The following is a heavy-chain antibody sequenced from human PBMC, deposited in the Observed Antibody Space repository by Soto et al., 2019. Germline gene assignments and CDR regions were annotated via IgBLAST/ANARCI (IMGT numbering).Heavy chain of an antibody. D-gene: IGHD4-17*01. Sequence: ASVKVSCKASGYTFTSYGISWVRQAPGQGLEWMGWISAYNGNTNYAQKLQGRVTMTTDTSTSTAYMELRSLRSDDTAVYYCASTHDYGGNHDAFDILGQGTMVTVSS. CDR2: ISAYNGNT. CDR3: ASTHDYGGNHDAFDI. CDR1: GYTFTSYG. V-gene: IGHV1-18*01. J-gene: IGHJ3*02.